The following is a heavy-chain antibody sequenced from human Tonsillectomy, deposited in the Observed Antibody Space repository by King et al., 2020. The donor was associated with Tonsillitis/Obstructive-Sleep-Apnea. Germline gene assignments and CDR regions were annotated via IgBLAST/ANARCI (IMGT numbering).Heavy chain of an antibody. V-gene: IGHV4-4*07. CDR3: ARDPDYDILTGYYRDY. CDR2: IYTSGST. CDR1: GGSINNYY. Sequence: QLQESGPGLVKPSETLSLTCTVSGGSINNYYWSWIRQPAGKGLEWIGRIYTSGSTNYNPSLKSRVTMSVDTSKNQFSLKLSSETAADTAVYYCARDPDYDILTGYYRDYWGQGTLVTVSS. D-gene: IGHD3-9*01. J-gene: IGHJ4*02.